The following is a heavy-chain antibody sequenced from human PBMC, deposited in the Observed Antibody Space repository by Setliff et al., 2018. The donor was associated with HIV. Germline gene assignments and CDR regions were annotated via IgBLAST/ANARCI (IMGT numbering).Heavy chain of an antibody. CDR2: VYYSGST. CDR3: ARQGRPGDFDS. D-gene: IGHD7-27*01. CDR1: GGSIEFSSYY. V-gene: IGHV4-39*01. Sequence: SETLSLTCSVSGGSIEFSSYYWGWIRQPPGKGLEWIGSVYYSGSTYYNPSLKSRLTISADTSKKQFSLKLRAVTAADSAVYYCARQGRPGDFDSWGQGTLVTVSS. J-gene: IGHJ4*02.